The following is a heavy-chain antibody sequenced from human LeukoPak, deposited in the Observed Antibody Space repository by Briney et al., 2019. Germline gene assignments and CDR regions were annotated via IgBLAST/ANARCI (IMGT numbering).Heavy chain of an antibody. D-gene: IGHD5-18*01. CDR3: ARGGAYGYGRFDY. CDR2: ISAYNGKT. CDR1: GYTFTICS. J-gene: IGHJ4*02. V-gene: IGHV1-18*01. Sequence: ASVKLCCTASGYTFTICSISWVWEPPGQGLEWMGWISAYNGKTNYAQKLQGSGSMTTDTSTSTAYMELRSLRSDDTAVYYCARGGAYGYGRFDYWGQGTLVTVSS.